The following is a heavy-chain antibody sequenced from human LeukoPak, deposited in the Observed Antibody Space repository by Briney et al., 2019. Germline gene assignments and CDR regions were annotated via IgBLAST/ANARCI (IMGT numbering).Heavy chain of an antibody. CDR2: TYYRSKWYN. D-gene: IGHD7-27*01. CDR3: VRDVNWGKLLS. J-gene: IGHJ5*02. Sequence: SQTLSLTCAISGDSVSSNSAARTWIRQSPSRGLEWLGRTYYRSKWYNDYAVSVKSRITINTDTSKNQFSLQLNSVTPEDTAIYYCVRDVNWGKLLSWGQGTLVTVSS. V-gene: IGHV6-1*01. CDR1: GDSVSSNSAA.